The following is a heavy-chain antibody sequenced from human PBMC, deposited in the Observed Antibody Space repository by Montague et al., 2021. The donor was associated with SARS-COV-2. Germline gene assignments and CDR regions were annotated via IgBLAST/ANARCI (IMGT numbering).Heavy chain of an antibody. D-gene: IGHD3-9*01. Sequence: PALVKPTQTLTQTCTFSGFSLSTSGICVSWIRQPPGKALEWLALIYWDDDKYYSTSLKTSLTLAKDTSKNQVVRTMTNMDPVDTATYYCARIRDYDILTGAYSGFDYWGQGTLVTVSS. V-gene: IGHV2-70*01. CDR2: IYWDDDK. J-gene: IGHJ4*02. CDR3: ARIRDYDILTGAYSGFDY. CDR1: GFSLSTSGIC.